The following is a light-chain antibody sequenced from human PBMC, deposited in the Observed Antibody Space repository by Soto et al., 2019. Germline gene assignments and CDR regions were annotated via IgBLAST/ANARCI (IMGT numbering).Light chain of an antibody. Sequence: QSALTQPRSVSGSPGQSVTISCTGTGSDVGGYDFVSWYQQHPGKAPKLMISDVSKRPSGVPDRFSGSKSGNTASLTISGLQAEDEADYYCCSYAGDLAIFGGGTKVTVL. CDR2: DVS. J-gene: IGLJ2*01. CDR3: CSYAGDLAI. V-gene: IGLV2-11*01. CDR1: GSDVGGYDF.